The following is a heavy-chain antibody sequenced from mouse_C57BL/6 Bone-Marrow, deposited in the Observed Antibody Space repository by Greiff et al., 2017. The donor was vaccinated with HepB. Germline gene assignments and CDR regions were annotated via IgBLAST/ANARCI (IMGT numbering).Heavy chain of an antibody. D-gene: IGHD1-1*01. Sequence: VKLQESGPELVKPGASVKISCKASGYAFSSSWMNWVKQRPGKGLEWIGRIYPGDGDTNYNGKFKGKATLTADKSSSTAYMQLSSLTSEDSAVYFCARGYYGSLYYFDYWGQGTTLTVSS. CDR2: IYPGDGDT. V-gene: IGHV1-82*01. J-gene: IGHJ2*01. CDR3: ARGYYGSLYYFDY. CDR1: GYAFSSSW.